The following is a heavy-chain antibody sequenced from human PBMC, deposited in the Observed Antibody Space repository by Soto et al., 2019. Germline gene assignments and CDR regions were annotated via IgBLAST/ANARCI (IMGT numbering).Heavy chain of an antibody. D-gene: IGHD2-15*01. CDR3: AKGRHGQMVGANNWFDP. J-gene: IGHJ5*02. Sequence: EVQLVESGGGLVRPGRSLRLSCTASGFTFDDFVMHWVRQAPGKGLEWVSSISWNSLTIGYAGAVKGRFTISRDNAKNSLYLQMNNLRADATALYYCAKGRHGQMVGANNWFDPWGQGTLVTVSS. CDR1: GFTFDDFV. CDR2: ISWNSLTI. V-gene: IGHV3-9*01.